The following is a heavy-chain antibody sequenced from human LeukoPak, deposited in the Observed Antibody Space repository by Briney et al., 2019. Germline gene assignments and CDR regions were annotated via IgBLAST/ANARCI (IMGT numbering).Heavy chain of an antibody. CDR1: GGSISSHY. D-gene: IGHD2-21*01. Sequence: SETLSLTCTVSGGSISSHYWSWIRQPPGKGLEWIGYIYYSGSTNYNPSLKSRVTISVDTSKKQFSLKLSSVTAADTAVYYCARGRLFALDYWGQGTLVTVSS. CDR3: ARGRLFALDY. V-gene: IGHV4-59*11. J-gene: IGHJ4*02. CDR2: IYYSGST.